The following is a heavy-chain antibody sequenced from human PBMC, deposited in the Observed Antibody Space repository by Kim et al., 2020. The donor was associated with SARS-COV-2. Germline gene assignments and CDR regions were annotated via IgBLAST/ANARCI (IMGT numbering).Heavy chain of an antibody. V-gene: IGHV7-4-1*02. J-gene: IGHJ6*03. CDR3: ARSTSRRGRGSRWDYYYNMDV. Sequence: ASVKVSCKASGYTFTSYAMNWVRQAPGQGLEGMGWINTNTGNPTYVQGFTGRFVFSLDTSANTAYLDISSLKAEDTAVYYCARSTSRRGRGSRWDYYYNMDVWGKGTTVTVSS. CDR2: INTNTGNP. D-gene: IGHD6-13*01. CDR1: GYTFTSYA.